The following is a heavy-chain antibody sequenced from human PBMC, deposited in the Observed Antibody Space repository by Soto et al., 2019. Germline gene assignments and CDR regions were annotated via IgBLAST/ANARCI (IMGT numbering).Heavy chain of an antibody. Sequence: QVQLVQSGAEVKKPGSSVKVSCKASGGTFSSYAISWVRQAPGQGLEWMGGIIPIFGTANYAQKFQGRVTIPADEATRTAYMELSRLRSEDTAVYYCASSGSYYLPPLSWGQGTLVTVSS. CDR3: ASSGSYYLPPLS. D-gene: IGHD3-10*01. CDR2: IIPIFGTA. J-gene: IGHJ4*02. CDR1: GGTFSSYA. V-gene: IGHV1-69*01.